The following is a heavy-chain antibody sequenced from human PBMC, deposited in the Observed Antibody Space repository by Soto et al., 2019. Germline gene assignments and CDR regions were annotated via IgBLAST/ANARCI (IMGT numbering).Heavy chain of an antibody. CDR3: ARAVRRTAMVTYAFDI. CDR2: IIPIFGTA. D-gene: IGHD5-18*01. J-gene: IGHJ3*02. CDR1: GGTFSSYA. Sequence: AASVKVSCKASGGTFSSYAISWVRQAPGQGLEWMGGIIPIFGTANYAQKFQGRVTITANESTSTAYMELSSLRSEDTAVYYCARAVRRTAMVTYAFDIWGQGTMVTVSS. V-gene: IGHV1-69*13.